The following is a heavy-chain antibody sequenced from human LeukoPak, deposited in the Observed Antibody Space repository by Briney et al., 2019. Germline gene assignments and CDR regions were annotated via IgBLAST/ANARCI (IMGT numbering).Heavy chain of an antibody. CDR1: GGFISSYY. CDR3: ARVGGGNRYDAFDI. Sequence: SETLSLTCTVSGGFISSYYWSWIRQPPGKGLEWIGYIYYSGSTNYNPSLKSRVTISVDTSKNHFSLKLSSVTAADSAVYYCARVGGGNRYDAFDIWGQGTMVTVSS. D-gene: IGHD4-23*01. J-gene: IGHJ3*02. V-gene: IGHV4-59*01. CDR2: IYYSGST.